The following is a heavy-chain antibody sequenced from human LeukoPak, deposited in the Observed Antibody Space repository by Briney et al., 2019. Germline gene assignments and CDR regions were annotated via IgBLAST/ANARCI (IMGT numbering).Heavy chain of an antibody. Sequence: KGLEWIGEINHSGSTNYTPSLKSRVTISVDTSKNQFSLKLSSVTAADTAVYYCARHGGTMVVVVSFDYWGQGTLVTVSS. CDR3: ARHGGTMVVVVSFDY. V-gene: IGHV4-34*01. CDR2: INHSGST. D-gene: IGHD3-22*01. J-gene: IGHJ4*02.